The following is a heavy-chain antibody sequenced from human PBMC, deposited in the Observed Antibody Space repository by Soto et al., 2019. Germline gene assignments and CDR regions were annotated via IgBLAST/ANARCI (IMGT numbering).Heavy chain of an antibody. CDR3: AKDWSAYNWNYYFDY. D-gene: IGHD1-7*01. J-gene: IGHJ4*02. V-gene: IGHV3-23*01. CDR2: ISGSGDST. Sequence: GGSLRLSCAASGFTFSTYAMNWVRQAPGKGLEWVSGISGSGDSTYYADSVKGRFTVPRDNSKNTLYLQMNSLRAEDTAVYYCAKDWSAYNWNYYFDYWGQGTLVTVSS. CDR1: GFTFSTYA.